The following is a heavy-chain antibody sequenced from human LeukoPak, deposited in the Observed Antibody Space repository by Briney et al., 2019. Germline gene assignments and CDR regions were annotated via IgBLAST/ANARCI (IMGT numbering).Heavy chain of an antibody. Sequence: PGGSLRLSCAASGFTFSSYAMSWIRQPPGKGLEWIGSIYYSGSTYYNPSLKSRVTISVDTSKNQFSLKLSSVTAADTAVYYCARHGGGYFDYSSQFDPWGQGTLVTVSS. D-gene: IGHD3-9*01. CDR3: ARHGGGYFDYSSQFDP. CDR2: IYYSGST. CDR1: GFTFSSYA. J-gene: IGHJ5*02. V-gene: IGHV4-39*01.